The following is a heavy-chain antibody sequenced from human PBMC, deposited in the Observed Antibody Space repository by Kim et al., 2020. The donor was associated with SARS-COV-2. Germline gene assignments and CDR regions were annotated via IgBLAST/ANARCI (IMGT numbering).Heavy chain of an antibody. CDR1: GFTFTNAW. CDR2: IKNEDAGGTT. Sequence: GGSLRLSCAASGFTFTNAWMNWVRQAPGKGLEWVGRIKNEDAGGTTDYAAPVKGRFTISRDDSQSTLYLQMNNLKTEDTAVYYCVLWFGELLPHDFWGQGTLVTVSS. CDR3: VLWFGELLPHDF. V-gene: IGHV3-15*01. J-gene: IGHJ4*02. D-gene: IGHD3-10*01.